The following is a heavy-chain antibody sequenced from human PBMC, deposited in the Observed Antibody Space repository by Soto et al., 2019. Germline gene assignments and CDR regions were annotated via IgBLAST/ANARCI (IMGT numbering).Heavy chain of an antibody. CDR2: IYSGGST. D-gene: IGHD6-19*01. CDR1: GFTVSSNY. Sequence: GGSLRLSCAASGFTVSSNYMSWVRQAPGKGLEWVSVIYSGGSTYYADSVKGRFTISRNNSKNTLYLQMNSLRAEDTAVYYCARDSSATVTTGGIAVADWGGFDYWGQGTLVTVSS. V-gene: IGHV3-53*04. CDR3: ARDSSATVTTGGIAVADWGGFDY. J-gene: IGHJ4*02.